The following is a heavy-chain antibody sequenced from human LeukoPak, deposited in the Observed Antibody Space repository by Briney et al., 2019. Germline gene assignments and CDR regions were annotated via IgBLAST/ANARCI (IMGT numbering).Heavy chain of an antibody. Sequence: PGGSLRLSCAAPGFTFSNYAMSWVRQAPGKGLEWVSGISSSGDSTYYAGSVKGRFTISRDNSKNTGYLQMNSLRAEDTAVYYCAKGTEVSTLLLFDYWGRGALVTVSS. V-gene: IGHV3-23*01. CDR2: ISSSGDST. J-gene: IGHJ4*02. CDR3: AKGTEVSTLLLFDY. CDR1: GFTFSNYA. D-gene: IGHD5/OR15-5a*01.